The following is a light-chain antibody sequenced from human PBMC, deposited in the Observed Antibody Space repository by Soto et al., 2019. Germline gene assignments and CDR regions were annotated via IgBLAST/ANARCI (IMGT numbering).Light chain of an antibody. V-gene: IGKV3-15*01. CDR1: QSVSSD. CDR3: QQYNNWPPIT. CDR2: GAS. Sequence: EIVMTQSPATLSVSPGERATLSCRASQSVSSDLAWYQQKPGQAARLLIYGASTRATAIPARFSGSGSGTEFTLTISSLQSEDFAVYYCQQYNNWPPITFGQGTRLEIK. J-gene: IGKJ5*01.